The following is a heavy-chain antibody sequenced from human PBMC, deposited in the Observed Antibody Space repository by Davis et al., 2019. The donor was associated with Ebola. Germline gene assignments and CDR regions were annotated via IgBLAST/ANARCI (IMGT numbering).Heavy chain of an antibody. J-gene: IGHJ6*02. V-gene: IGHV3-21*01. Sequence: PGGSLRLSCAASGFTFSGYSMNWVRQAPGKGLEWVSSISSSSSYIYYADSVKGRFTISRDNAKNSLYLQMNSLRAEDTAVYYCARVPEVYYDFWSGLPYYYYGMDVWGQGTTVTVSS. CDR2: ISSSSSYI. CDR1: GFTFSGYS. CDR3: ARVPEVYYDFWSGLPYYYYGMDV. D-gene: IGHD3-3*01.